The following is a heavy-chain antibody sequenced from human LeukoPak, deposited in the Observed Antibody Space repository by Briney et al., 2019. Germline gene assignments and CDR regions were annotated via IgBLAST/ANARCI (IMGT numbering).Heavy chain of an antibody. D-gene: IGHD3-3*01. CDR1: GYTFTSYY. CDR2: INPNSGGT. V-gene: IGHV1-2*06. CDR3: ARIRFLEGIDY. J-gene: IGHJ4*02. Sequence: ASVKVSCKASGYTFTSYYMHWVRQAPGQGLEWMGRINPNSGGTNYAQKFQGRVTMTRDTSISTAYMELSRLRSDDTAVYYCARIRFLEGIDYWGQGTLVTVSS.